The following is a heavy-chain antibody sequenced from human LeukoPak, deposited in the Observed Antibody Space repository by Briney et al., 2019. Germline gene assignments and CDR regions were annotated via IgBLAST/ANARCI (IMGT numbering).Heavy chain of an antibody. V-gene: IGHV3-48*03. CDR1: GFTFSSYE. CDR2: ISSSGSTI. J-gene: IGHJ4*02. D-gene: IGHD1-26*01. Sequence: GGSLRLSCAASGFTFSSYEMNWVRQAPGKGLEWVSYISSSGSTIYYADSVKGRFTISRDNARNSLYLQMNSLRAEDTAVYYCARGGVGVTLISWSDYWGQGTLVTVSS. CDR3: ARGGVGVTLISWSDY.